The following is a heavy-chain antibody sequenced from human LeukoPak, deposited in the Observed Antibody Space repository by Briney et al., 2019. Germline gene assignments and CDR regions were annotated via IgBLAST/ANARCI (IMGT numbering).Heavy chain of an antibody. V-gene: IGHV3-48*01. J-gene: IGHJ6*02. D-gene: IGHD4-11*01. CDR1: GFTFSSYS. CDR3: ARDLGGTVTTWYYYGMDV. Sequence: GGSLRLSCAASGFTFSSYSMNWVRQAPGKGLEWVSYISSSSSTIYYADSVKGRFTISRDNAKNSLYLQMNSLRAEDTAVYYCARDLGGTVTTWYYYGMDVWGQGTTVTVSS. CDR2: ISSSSSTI.